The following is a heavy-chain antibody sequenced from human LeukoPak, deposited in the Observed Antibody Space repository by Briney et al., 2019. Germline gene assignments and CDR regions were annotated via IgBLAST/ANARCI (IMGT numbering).Heavy chain of an antibody. D-gene: IGHD2-2*02. Sequence: SETLSLTCAVYGGSFSGYYWSWIRQPPGKGLEWIGEINHSGSTNYNPSLKSRVTISVDTSKNQFSLKLSSVTAADTAVYYCARVVQLVVVPAAIRRGWFDPWGQGTLVIVSS. CDR1: GGSFSGYY. CDR2: INHSGST. V-gene: IGHV4-34*01. CDR3: ARVVQLVVVPAAIRRGWFDP. J-gene: IGHJ5*02.